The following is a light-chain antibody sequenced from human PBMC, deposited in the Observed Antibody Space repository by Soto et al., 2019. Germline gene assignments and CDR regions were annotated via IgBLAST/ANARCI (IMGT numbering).Light chain of an antibody. CDR2: DAS. CDR3: QQRSNWPSLYT. V-gene: IGKV3-11*01. CDR1: QSVSSY. J-gene: IGKJ2*01. Sequence: EIVLTQSPATLSLSPWERATLFCRASQSVSSYLAWYQQKPGQAPRLLNYDASNRATGIPGRFSGSGSGTDFNLTISSLEPHDVAFYYYQQRSNWPSLYTFGQGTKLEIK.